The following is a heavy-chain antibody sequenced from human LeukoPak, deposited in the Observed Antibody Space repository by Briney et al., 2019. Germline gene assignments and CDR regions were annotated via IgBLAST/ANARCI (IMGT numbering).Heavy chain of an antibody. V-gene: IGHV1-24*01. D-gene: IGHD3-3*01. CDR2: FDPEDGET. CDR3: ARDQYGVGTGGYYDFWSGQNGFDY. J-gene: IGHJ4*02. CDR1: GYALTELS. Sequence: ASVRVSCKISGYALTELSMHWVRQAPGKGLEWMGGFDPEDGETVYAQKYQGRVTMTTDTSTSTAYMELRSLRSDDTAVYYCARDQYGVGTGGYYDFWSGQNGFDYWGQGTLVTVSS.